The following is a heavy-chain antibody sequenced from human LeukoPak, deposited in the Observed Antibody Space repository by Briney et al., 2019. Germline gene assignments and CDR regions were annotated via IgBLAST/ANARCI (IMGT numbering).Heavy chain of an antibody. Sequence: SKTLSLTCTVSGGSISSHYWSWIRQPPGKGLEWIGYIYYSGSTNYNPSLKSRVTISVDTSKNQFSLKLSSVTAADTAVYYCARSAYGSGSYYKVFDYWGQGTLVTVSS. J-gene: IGHJ4*02. D-gene: IGHD3-10*01. CDR2: IYYSGST. CDR1: GGSISSHY. CDR3: ARSAYGSGSYYKVFDY. V-gene: IGHV4-59*11.